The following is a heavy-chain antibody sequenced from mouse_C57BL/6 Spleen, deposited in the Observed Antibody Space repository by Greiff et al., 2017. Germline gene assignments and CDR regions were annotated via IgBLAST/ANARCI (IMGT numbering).Heavy chain of an antibody. J-gene: IGHJ4*01. V-gene: IGHV1-15*01. CDR2: IDPETGGT. D-gene: IGHD2-3*01. CDR3: TRFYPSYYYAMDY. Sequence: VQLVESGAELVRPGASVTLSCKASGYTFTDYEMHWVKQTPVHGLEWIGAIDPETGGTAYNQKFKGKAILTADKSSSTAYMELRSLTSEDSAVYYCTRFYPSYYYAMDYWGQGTSVTVSS. CDR1: GYTFTDYE.